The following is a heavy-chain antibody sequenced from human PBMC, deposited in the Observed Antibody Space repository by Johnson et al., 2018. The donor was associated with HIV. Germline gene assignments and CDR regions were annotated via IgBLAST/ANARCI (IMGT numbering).Heavy chain of an antibody. V-gene: IGHV3-30*19. D-gene: IGHD6-13*01. CDR3: ASPQGIAAHAFDI. CDR2: ILYDGNNK. CDR1: GFTFSTYG. J-gene: IGHJ3*02. Sequence: QVQLVESGGGLVQPGGSLRLSCAASGFTFSTYGMHRVRQAPGKGLEWVAVILYDGNNKDYADSVKGRFTISRDNSKNTRYLQMNSLRAEDTAVYYCASPQGIAAHAFDIWGQGRMVTVSS.